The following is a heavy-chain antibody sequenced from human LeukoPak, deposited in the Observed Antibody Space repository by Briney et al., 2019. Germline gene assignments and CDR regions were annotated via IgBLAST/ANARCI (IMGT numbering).Heavy chain of an antibody. J-gene: IGHJ6*03. CDR1: GGSISSSSYY. Sequence: SETQSLTCTVSGGSISSSSYYWGWIRQPPGKGLEWIGSIYYSGGTYYNPSLKSRVTISVDTSKNQFSLKRSSVTAADTAVYYCAGDCSSHMDVWGKGTTVTASS. CDR3: AGDCSSHMDV. CDR2: IYYSGGT. V-gene: IGHV4-39*01. D-gene: IGHD2-15*01.